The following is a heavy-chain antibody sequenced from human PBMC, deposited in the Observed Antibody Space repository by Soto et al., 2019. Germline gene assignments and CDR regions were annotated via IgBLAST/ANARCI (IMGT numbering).Heavy chain of an antibody. CDR3: ASYHYLDLWTGSRHYMDV. CDR2: INHSGTT. Sequence: QVHLEQWGAGLLNPSETLSLTCAVYGGSLSGYYWSWVRQSPGKGLEWIGEINHSGTTNYNPSLKTRVTISADMSKHQFSPRLSPVTAADSAVYYCASYHYLDLWTGSRHYMDVWGRATTVTVSS. J-gene: IGHJ6*03. V-gene: IGHV4-34*01. D-gene: IGHD3-9*01. CDR1: GGSLSGYY.